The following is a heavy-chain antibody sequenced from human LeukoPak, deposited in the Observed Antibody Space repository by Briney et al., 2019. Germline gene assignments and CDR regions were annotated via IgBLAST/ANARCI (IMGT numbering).Heavy chain of an antibody. CDR2: IYTSGST. D-gene: IGHD3-3*01. V-gene: IGHV4-4*09. CDR3: ARIGEYYDFWSGYYPKWFDP. Sequence: SETLSLTCTVSGDSISSYYWSWIRQPPGKGLEWIGYIYTSGSTNYNPSIKSRVTISVDTSKNQFSLKLSSVTAADTAVYYCARIGEYYDFWSGYYPKWFDPWGQGTLVTVSS. J-gene: IGHJ5*02. CDR1: GDSISSYY.